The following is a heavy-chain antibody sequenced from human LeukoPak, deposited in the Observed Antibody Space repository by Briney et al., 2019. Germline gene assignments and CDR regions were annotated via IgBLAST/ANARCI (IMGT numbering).Heavy chain of an antibody. CDR1: GFTFSSYS. Sequence: GGSLRLSCAASGFTFSSYSMNWVRQAPGQGLEWVSSISSSSSYIYYADSVKGRFTISRDNAKNSLYLQMNSLRAEDTAVYYCARDNWGCSSTSCYEDYGGQGTRVTVSS. CDR2: ISSSSSYI. D-gene: IGHD2-2*01. V-gene: IGHV3-21*01. CDR3: ARDNWGCSSTSCYEDY. J-gene: IGHJ4*02.